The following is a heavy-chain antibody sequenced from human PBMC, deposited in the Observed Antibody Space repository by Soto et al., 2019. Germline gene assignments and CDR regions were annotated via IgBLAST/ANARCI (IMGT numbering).Heavy chain of an antibody. CDR2: ISYDGSNK. CDR1: GFTFSSYA. D-gene: IGHD2-21*01. CDR3: ARDRSTRPGLFYYYHGMDV. V-gene: IGHV3-30-3*01. J-gene: IGHJ6*02. Sequence: GGSLRLSCAASGFTFSSYAMHWVRQAPGKGLEWVAVISYDGSNKYYADSVKGRFTISRDNSKNTLYLQMNSLRAEDTAVYYCARDRSTRPGLFYYYHGMDVWGQGTTVTVSS.